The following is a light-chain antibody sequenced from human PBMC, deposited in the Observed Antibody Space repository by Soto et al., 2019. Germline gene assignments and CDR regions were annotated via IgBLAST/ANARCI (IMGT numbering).Light chain of an antibody. CDR1: NIGSKS. J-gene: IGLJ2*01. V-gene: IGLV3-21*04. Sequence: SYELTQPPSVSVAPGKTARITCGGNNIGSKSVHWYQQKAGQAPILAMYYDSDRPSGIPERFSGSNSGNTATLTISTVEAGDEADYYCQVWDLSRNHVVFGGGTKLTVL. CDR2: YDS. CDR3: QVWDLSRNHVV.